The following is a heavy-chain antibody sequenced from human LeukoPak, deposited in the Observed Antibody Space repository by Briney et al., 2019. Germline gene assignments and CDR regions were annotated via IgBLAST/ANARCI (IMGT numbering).Heavy chain of an antibody. J-gene: IGHJ5*02. CDR2: MNPNSGKT. V-gene: IGHV1-8*03. D-gene: IGHD4-17*01. Sequence: ASVKVSCKASGGTFSSYAINWVRQAPGQGLEWMGWMNPNSGKTDYAQKFQGRVTITRNTSISTAYMELSSLRSEDTAVYYCARAPTVTRRSCWFDPWGQGTLVTVSS. CDR3: ARAPTVTRRSCWFDP. CDR1: GGTFSSYA.